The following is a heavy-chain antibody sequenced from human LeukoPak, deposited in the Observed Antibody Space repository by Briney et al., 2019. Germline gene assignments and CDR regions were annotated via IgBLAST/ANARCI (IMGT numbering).Heavy chain of an antibody. CDR2: IYYSGNT. J-gene: IGHJ3*02. D-gene: IGHD4-17*01. CDR3: ARLRPGHGAYSAFDI. V-gene: IGHV4-59*08. CDR1: GGSINSYY. Sequence: PSETLSLTCNVSGGSINSYYWTWIRQPPGKGLEWIGYIYYSGNTNYNPSLKSRVTISVDTSKNQFSLKLSSVTAAATAVYYCARLRPGHGAYSAFDIWGQGTMVTVSS.